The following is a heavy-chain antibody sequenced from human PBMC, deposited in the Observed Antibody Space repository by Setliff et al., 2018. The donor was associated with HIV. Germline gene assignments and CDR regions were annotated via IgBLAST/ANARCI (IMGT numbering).Heavy chain of an antibody. D-gene: IGHD1-1*01. Sequence: SETLSLTCAVYGGSFSGYSWIWIRQPPGKGLEWIGYTYHTGTTDYNPALKSRVTIFVDMSKNQFSLKVASVTAADTAMYYCARHGDDMGADYFDLWGLGILVTVSS. CDR1: GGSFSGYS. J-gene: IGHJ4*02. CDR3: ARHGDDMGADYFDL. V-gene: IGHV4-59*08. CDR2: TYHTGTT.